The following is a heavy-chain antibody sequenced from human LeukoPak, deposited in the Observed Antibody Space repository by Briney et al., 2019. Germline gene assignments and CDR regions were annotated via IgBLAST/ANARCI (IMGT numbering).Heavy chain of an antibody. Sequence: PSETLSLTCTVSGDSISSYYWSWIRQPPGKGLEWIVYIYYSGSTNYNPSLKSRVTISVDTSKNQFSLKLSSVTAADTAVYYCARSNDYYLLTWAFDIWGQGTMVTVSS. V-gene: IGHV4-59*01. D-gene: IGHD2/OR15-2a*01. CDR3: ARSNDYYLLTWAFDI. CDR1: GDSISSYY. J-gene: IGHJ3*02. CDR2: IYYSGST.